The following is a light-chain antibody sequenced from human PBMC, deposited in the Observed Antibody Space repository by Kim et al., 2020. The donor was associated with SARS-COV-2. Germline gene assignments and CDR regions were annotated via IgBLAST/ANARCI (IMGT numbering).Light chain of an antibody. CDR3: QQRNIWPRT. CDR1: QSVSSH. V-gene: IGKV3-11*01. CDR2: DAS. J-gene: IGKJ1*01. Sequence: SLSPGERSTLSCRASQSVSSHVAWYQHKFGQAPRLLIYDASNRATGIPARFSGSGSGTDFTLTISSLEPEDFAVYYCQQRNIWPRTFGQGTKVE.